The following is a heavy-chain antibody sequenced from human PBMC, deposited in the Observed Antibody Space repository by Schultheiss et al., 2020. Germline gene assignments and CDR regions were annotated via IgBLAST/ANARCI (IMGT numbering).Heavy chain of an antibody. V-gene: IGHV4-59*01. CDR1: GGSFTGYY. CDR2: IYYSGST. CDR3: ARLSGAYGRDCDY. J-gene: IGHJ4*02. Sequence: SETLSLTCTVYGGSFTGYYCSWIRQPPGKGLEWIGYIYYSGSTNYNPSLKSRVTISVDTSKNQFSLKLSSVTAADTAVYYCARLSGAYGRDCDYWGQGTLVTVSS. D-gene: IGHD1-26*01.